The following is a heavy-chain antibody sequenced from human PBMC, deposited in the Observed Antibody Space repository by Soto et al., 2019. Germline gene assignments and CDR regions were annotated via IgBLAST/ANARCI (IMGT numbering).Heavy chain of an antibody. V-gene: IGHV1-69*06. CDR3: AREKWELLRVGFFDY. CDR1: GGTFSSYA. CDR2: IIPIFGTA. D-gene: IGHD1-26*01. Sequence: QVQLVQSGAEVKKPGSSVKVSCKASGGTFSSYAISWVRQAPGQGLEWMGGIIPIFGTANYAQKFQGRVTITADKSTSTAYMELSRPRSEDTAVYYCAREKWELLRVGFFDYWGQGTLVTVSS. J-gene: IGHJ4*02.